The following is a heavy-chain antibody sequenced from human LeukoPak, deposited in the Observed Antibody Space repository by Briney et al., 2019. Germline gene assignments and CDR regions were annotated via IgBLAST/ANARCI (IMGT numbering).Heavy chain of an antibody. D-gene: IGHD3-3*01. CDR3: ARGGNEYDFWSAYYYYGMDV. J-gene: IGHJ6*02. CDR1: GYTFTSYD. Sequence: ASGKVSCKASGYTFTSYDINWVRQATGQGLEWRGWMNPNSGNTGYAQKFQGRVTMTRNTSISTAYMELSSLRSGDTAVYYCARGGNEYDFWSAYYYYGMDVWGQGTTVTVSS. V-gene: IGHV1-8*01. CDR2: MNPNSGNT.